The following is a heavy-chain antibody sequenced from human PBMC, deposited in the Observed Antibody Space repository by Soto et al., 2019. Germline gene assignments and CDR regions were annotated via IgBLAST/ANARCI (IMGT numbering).Heavy chain of an antibody. D-gene: IGHD1-1*01. CDR2: INDDGSST. Sequence: LRLSCAASGFTFSMYWMHWVRQVPGKGPEWVSRINDDGSSTNYADSVKGRFTISRDNAKNTLYLQMNDLRAEDTAVYYCTRGPRSTSTGTGAFWGQGTLVTAPQ. V-gene: IGHV3-74*01. J-gene: IGHJ4*02. CDR1: GFTFSMYW. CDR3: TRGPRSTSTGTGAF.